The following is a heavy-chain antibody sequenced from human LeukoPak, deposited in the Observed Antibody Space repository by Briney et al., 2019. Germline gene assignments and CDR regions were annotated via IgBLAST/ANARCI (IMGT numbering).Heavy chain of an antibody. CDR3: AKCGGNRGPLYYFDY. D-gene: IGHD4-23*01. CDR2: IGGSGGDT. Sequence: GGSLRISCAASGFTFSTYALSWVRQAPGKWLEWVSAIGGSGGDTYYGDSVKGRFTISKDNSKSTLYLQMNSLRAEDTAVYYCAKCGGNRGPLYYFDYWGQGTLVTVSS. V-gene: IGHV3-23*01. J-gene: IGHJ4*02. CDR1: GFTFSTYA.